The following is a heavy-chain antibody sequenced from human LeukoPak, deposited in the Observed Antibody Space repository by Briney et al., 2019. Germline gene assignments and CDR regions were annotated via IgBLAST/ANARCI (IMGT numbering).Heavy chain of an antibody. CDR2: INPNSGGT. CDR3: ARAPISSRSRTPSTPGGNY. D-gene: IGHD6-13*01. V-gene: IGHV1-2*02. Sequence: GASVKVSCKASGYTFTGYYMHWVRQAPGQGLEWMGWINPNSGGTNYAQKFQGRVTMTRDTSISTAYMELSRLRSDDTAVYYCARAPISSRSRTPSTPGGNYWGQGTLVTVSS. J-gene: IGHJ4*02. CDR1: GYTFTGYY.